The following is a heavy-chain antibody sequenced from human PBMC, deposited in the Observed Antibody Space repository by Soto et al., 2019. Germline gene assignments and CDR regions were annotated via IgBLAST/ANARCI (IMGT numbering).Heavy chain of an antibody. D-gene: IGHD3-22*01. CDR3: AKDRTMIVSVDAFDF. CDR2: ISGSGGSK. CDR1: GFTFSSYA. Sequence: VQLLESGGGLVQPGGSLRLSCAASGFTFSSYAMSWVRQAPGKGLEWVSAISGSGGSKYYADSVKGRFTISRDNSKNTLYLQMNSLRAEDTAVYYCAKDRTMIVSVDAFDFWGQGTMVTVSS. J-gene: IGHJ3*01. V-gene: IGHV3-23*01.